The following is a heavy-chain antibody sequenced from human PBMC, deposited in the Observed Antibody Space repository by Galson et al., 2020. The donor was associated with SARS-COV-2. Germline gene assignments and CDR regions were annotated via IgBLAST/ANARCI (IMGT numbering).Heavy chain of an antibody. D-gene: IGHD3-22*01. CDR3: ARVQYYYDSSGPGFDY. CDR2: ISSSGSTI. J-gene: IGHJ4*02. CDR1: GFTFSDYY. Sequence: GGSLRLSCAASGFTFSDYYMSWIRQAPGKGLAWVSYISSSGSTIYYADSVKGRFTISRDNAKNSLYLQMNSLRAEDTAVYYCARVQYYYDSSGPGFDYWGQGTLVTVSS. V-gene: IGHV3-11*01.